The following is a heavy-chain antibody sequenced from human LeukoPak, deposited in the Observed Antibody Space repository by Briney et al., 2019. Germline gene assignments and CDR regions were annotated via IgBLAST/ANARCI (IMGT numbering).Heavy chain of an antibody. Sequence: SETLSLTCTVSGGSISSYYWSWIRQPPGKGLEWIGYIYYSGNTNYNPSLKSRVTISVDTSQNQFSLKLTSVTAADAAMYYCARDLGYGGYAGYFYYYGLAVWGQGTPVTVFS. V-gene: IGHV4-59*01. D-gene: IGHD5-12*01. J-gene: IGHJ6*02. CDR2: IYYSGNT. CDR3: ARDLGYGGYAGYFYYYGLAV. CDR1: GGSISSYY.